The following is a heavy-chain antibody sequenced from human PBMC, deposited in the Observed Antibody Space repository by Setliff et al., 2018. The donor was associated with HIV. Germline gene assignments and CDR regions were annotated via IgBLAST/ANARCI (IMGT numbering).Heavy chain of an antibody. J-gene: IGHJ6*03. CDR2: IIPIFNTA. V-gene: IGHV1-69*13. Sequence: EASVKVSCKASGGAFSSYAISWVRQAPGRGLEWMGGIIPIFNTANYAQKFQGRVTITADESTSTAYMELSSLRSEDTAVYYCARIVRPSYYYYYYMDVWGKGTTVTVSS. CDR3: ARIVRPSYYYYYYMDV. D-gene: IGHD3-10*02. CDR1: GGAFSSYA.